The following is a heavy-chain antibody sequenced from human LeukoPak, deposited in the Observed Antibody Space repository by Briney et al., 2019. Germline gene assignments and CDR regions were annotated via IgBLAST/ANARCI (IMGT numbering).Heavy chain of an antibody. J-gene: IGHJ6*03. CDR3: AELGITMIGGV. CDR1: GFTFSSYG. D-gene: IGHD3-10*02. V-gene: IGHV3-30*02. CDR2: IRYYGSNK. Sequence: GGSLRLSCAASGFTFSSYGMHWVRQAPGKGLEWVAFIRYYGSNKYYADSVKGRFTIYRDNSKNTLYLQMNSLRAEDTAVYYCAELGITMIGGVWGKGTTVTIS.